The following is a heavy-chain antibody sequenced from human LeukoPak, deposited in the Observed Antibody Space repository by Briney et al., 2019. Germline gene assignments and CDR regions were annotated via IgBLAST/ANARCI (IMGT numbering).Heavy chain of an antibody. CDR1: GFTFSDYY. J-gene: IGHJ5*02. D-gene: IGHD6-19*01. CDR2: ISSSSSYT. CDR3: ASSRIAVAPLFDP. V-gene: IGHV3-11*03. Sequence: PGGSLTLSCAASGFTFSDYYMSWIRQAPGKGLEWVSYISSSSSYTNYADSVKGRFTISRDNAKNSLYLQMNSLRAEDTAVYYCASSRIAVAPLFDPWGQGTLVTVSS.